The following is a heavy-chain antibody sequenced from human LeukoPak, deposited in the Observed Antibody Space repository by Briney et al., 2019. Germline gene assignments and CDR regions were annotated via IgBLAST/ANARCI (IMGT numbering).Heavy chain of an antibody. CDR2: ISGSGGST. Sequence: GGSLRLSCAASGFTFSSYAMSWVRQAPGKGLEWVSAISGSGGSTYYADSVKGRFTISRDNSKNTLYLQMNSLRAEDTAVYYCAKSRLVGATSRVYYFDYWGQGTLVTVSS. D-gene: IGHD1-26*01. V-gene: IGHV3-23*01. CDR1: GFTFSSYA. CDR3: AKSRLVGATSRVYYFDY. J-gene: IGHJ4*02.